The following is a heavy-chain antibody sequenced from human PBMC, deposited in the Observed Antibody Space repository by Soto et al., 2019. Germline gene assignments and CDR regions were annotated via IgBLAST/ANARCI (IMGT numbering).Heavy chain of an antibody. CDR1: GFSFSDYS. J-gene: IGHJ6*03. Sequence: EVQLVESGGGLVKPGGSLRLSCAASGFSFSDYSMNWVRQAPGKGLEWVSSISGSSSYIYYANSLKSLFTVSRDNAEKSLYLQMNSLRAEDTAVYYCARDGAYCSGTGCRDYYHYMDVWGKGTTVTVSS. CDR3: ARDGAYCSGTGCRDYYHYMDV. V-gene: IGHV3-21*01. CDR2: ISGSSSYI. D-gene: IGHD2-2*01.